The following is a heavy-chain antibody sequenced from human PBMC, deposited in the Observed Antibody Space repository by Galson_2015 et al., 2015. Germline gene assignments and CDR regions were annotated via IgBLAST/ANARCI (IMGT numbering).Heavy chain of an antibody. CDR3: ARELRFCGGDCYYYFDY. J-gene: IGHJ4*02. CDR2: IYYSGTT. D-gene: IGHD2-21*02. V-gene: IGHV4-30-4*08. CDR1: GGSVSSGTYY. Sequence: TLSLTCTVSGGSVSSGTYYWSWIRQHPEKGLEWIGYIYYSGTTYYSPSLMSRVTMSVDTSKNQFSLKLSSVTAADTAVYYCARELRFCGGDCYYYFDYWGQGTLVTVSS.